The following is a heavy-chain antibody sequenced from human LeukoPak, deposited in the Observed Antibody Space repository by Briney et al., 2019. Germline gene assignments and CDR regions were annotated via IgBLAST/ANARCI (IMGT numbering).Heavy chain of an antibody. V-gene: IGHV3-23*01. CDR3: APGGSSVTFDY. J-gene: IGHJ4*02. Sequence: GGSLRLSCVASGLSFINYAMTWVRQAPGKGLEWVSSINSGSAGSTSYADPVRGRSTISRDNSKNTLYLQMNNLRAEDTAVYYCAPGGSSVTFDYWGQGTLVTVSS. CDR1: GLSFINYA. CDR2: INSGSAGST. D-gene: IGHD2-15*01.